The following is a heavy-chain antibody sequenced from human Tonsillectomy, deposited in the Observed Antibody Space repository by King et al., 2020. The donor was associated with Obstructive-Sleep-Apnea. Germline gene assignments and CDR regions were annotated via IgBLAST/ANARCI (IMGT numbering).Heavy chain of an antibody. CDR3: ARDPIPSTMVRETDAFDI. J-gene: IGHJ3*02. CDR1: GYTFTSYY. Sequence: QLVQSGAEVKKPGASVKVSCKASGYTFTSYYMHWVRQAPGQGLEWMGIINPSGGSTIYAQKFQGRVTMTRATSTSTVYMELSSLRSEDTAVYYCARDPIPSTMVRETDAFDIWGQGTMVTVSS. V-gene: IGHV1-46*01. CDR2: INPSGGST. D-gene: IGHD3-10*01.